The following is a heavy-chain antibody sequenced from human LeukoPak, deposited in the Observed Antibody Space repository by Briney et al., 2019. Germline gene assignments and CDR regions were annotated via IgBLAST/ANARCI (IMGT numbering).Heavy chain of an antibody. Sequence: GGSLRLSCAASGFTFRSYGMHWVRQAPGKGLEYVSAISSNGGRTYYANSVKGRFTISRDNSRNTLYLQMGSLRAEDTALYYCATYYYDSGGFHFHHWGQGTLVTVSS. D-gene: IGHD3-22*01. CDR2: ISSNGGRT. CDR3: ATYYYDSGGFHFHH. CDR1: GFTFRSYG. J-gene: IGHJ1*01. V-gene: IGHV3-64*01.